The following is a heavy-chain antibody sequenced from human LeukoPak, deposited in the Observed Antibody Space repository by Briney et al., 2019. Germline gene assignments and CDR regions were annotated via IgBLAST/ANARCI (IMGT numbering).Heavy chain of an antibody. V-gene: IGHV3-23*01. CDR1: GFTFSSYA. Sequence: GGSLRLSCAASGFTFSSYAMSWVRQAPGKGLEWVSAISGSGGSTYYADSVKGWFTISRDNSKNTLYLQMNSLRAEDTAVYYCAKAILEWLLAYFDYWGQGTLVTVSS. D-gene: IGHD3-3*01. CDR3: AKAILEWLLAYFDY. J-gene: IGHJ4*02. CDR2: ISGSGGST.